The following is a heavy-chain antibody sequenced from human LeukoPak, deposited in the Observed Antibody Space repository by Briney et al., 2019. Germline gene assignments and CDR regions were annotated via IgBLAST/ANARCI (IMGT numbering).Heavy chain of an antibody. CDR2: IHHSGST. Sequence: SETLSLTCTVSGYPTTSGYFWGWIRQPPGKGLEWIGSIHHSGSTYYNPSLKSRITISIDTSKNQFSLKLSSVTAADTAVYYCAREMDYYDSSGYDAFDIWGQGTMVTVS. V-gene: IGHV4-38-2*02. D-gene: IGHD3-22*01. CDR3: AREMDYYDSSGYDAFDI. CDR1: GYPTTSGYF. J-gene: IGHJ3*02.